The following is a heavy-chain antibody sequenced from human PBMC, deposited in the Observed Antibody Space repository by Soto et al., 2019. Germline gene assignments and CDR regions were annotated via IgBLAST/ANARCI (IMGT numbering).Heavy chain of an antibody. V-gene: IGHV3-74*01. Sequence: EVQLVESGGGLVQPGGSLRLSCAASGFTFGNYWMYWVRQAPGKGLVWVSRINSDGSVSSYADSVKGRLTMSRDNVKNTLYLQMDSLRVEDTAGYYCARGDCVGGTCYSLAGSFYYYMDVWGKGTTVTVFS. J-gene: IGHJ6*03. CDR1: GFTFGNYW. CDR3: ARGDCVGGTCYSLAGSFYYYMDV. CDR2: INSDGSVS. D-gene: IGHD2-15*01.